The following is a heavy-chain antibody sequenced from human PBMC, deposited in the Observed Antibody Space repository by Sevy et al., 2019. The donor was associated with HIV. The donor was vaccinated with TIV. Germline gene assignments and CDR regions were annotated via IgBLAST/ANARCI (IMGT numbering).Heavy chain of an antibody. V-gene: IGHV4-61*01. CDR3: ARERGGSGYYLGY. J-gene: IGHJ4*02. CDR1: GGSVSSGSYY. Sequence: SETLSLTCTVSGGSVSSGSYYWSWIRQPPGKGLEWIGYIYYSGSTNYNPSLKSRVTLSVDTSKNQFSLKLSSVTAADTAVYYCARERGGSGYYLGYWGQGTLVTVSS. CDR2: IYYSGST. D-gene: IGHD3-3*01.